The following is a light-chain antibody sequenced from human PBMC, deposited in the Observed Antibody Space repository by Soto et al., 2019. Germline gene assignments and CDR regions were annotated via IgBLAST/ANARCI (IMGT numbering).Light chain of an antibody. CDR1: QSISSW. CDR3: QQYNSYST. V-gene: IGKV1-5*01. Sequence: DIQITQSPSTLSASVGDRVTLTCRASQSISSWLAWYQQKPGKAPKLLIYAASTLEIGVPSRFSGSGSGTDFTLTISSLQPDDFATYFCQQYNSYSTFGQGTKLEIK. J-gene: IGKJ2*01. CDR2: AAS.